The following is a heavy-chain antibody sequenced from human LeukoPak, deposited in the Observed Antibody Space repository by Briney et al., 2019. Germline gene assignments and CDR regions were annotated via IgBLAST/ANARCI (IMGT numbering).Heavy chain of an antibody. CDR3: ARGQQWLRSDAFDI. CDR1: GYTFTSFG. Sequence: ASVKVSCKASGYTFTSFGINWVRQPPGQGLEWMGWISTYNGNTNYAQKLQGRVTMTTDTSTNTVYMELRSLRSDDTAVYYCARGQQWLRSDAFDIWGQGTMVTVSS. J-gene: IGHJ3*02. CDR2: ISTYNGNT. V-gene: IGHV1-18*01. D-gene: IGHD6-19*01.